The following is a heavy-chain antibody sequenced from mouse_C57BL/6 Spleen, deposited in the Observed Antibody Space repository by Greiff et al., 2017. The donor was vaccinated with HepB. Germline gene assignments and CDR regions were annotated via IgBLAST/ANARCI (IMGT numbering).Heavy chain of an antibody. Sequence: QVQLQQSGPELVKPGASVKISCKASGYAFSSSWMNWVKQRPGKGLEWIGRIYPGDGDTNYNGKFKGKATLAADKSSSTAYMQLSSLTSEDSAVYCCARDSNYVSGYYAMDDWGQGTSVTVAS. V-gene: IGHV1-82*01. CDR3: ARDSNYVSGYYAMDD. J-gene: IGHJ4*01. CDR2: IYPGDGDT. D-gene: IGHD2-5*01. CDR1: GYAFSSSW.